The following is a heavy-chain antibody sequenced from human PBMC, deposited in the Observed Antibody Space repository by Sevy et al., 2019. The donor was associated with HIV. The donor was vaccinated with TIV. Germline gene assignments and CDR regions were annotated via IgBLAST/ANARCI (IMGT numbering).Heavy chain of an antibody. D-gene: IGHD1-1*01. J-gene: IGHJ6*02. CDR3: ARGGIMATTEYGMDV. Sequence: SQTLSLTCAVSGGSSSGYYWAWIGQSPGKGLEWIGEISHRGSTKYNPSLKSRVSISVDTSKDQISLRLTSLTAADTAVYYCARGGIMATTEYGMDVWGQGTTVTVSS. V-gene: IGHV4-34*01. CDR2: ISHRGST. CDR1: GGSSSGYY.